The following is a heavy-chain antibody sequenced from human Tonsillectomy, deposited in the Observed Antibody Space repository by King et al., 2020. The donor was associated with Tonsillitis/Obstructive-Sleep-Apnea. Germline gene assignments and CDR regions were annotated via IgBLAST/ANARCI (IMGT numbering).Heavy chain of an antibody. Sequence: LQLQESGPGLVKPSETLSLTCTVSGGSISSYYWSWIRQPPGKGLEWIGYIYYSVSTNYNPSLKSRVTISVDTSKNQFSLKLSSVTAADTAVYYCARQYDDILTGYPSFDYWGQGTLVTVSS. J-gene: IGHJ4*02. D-gene: IGHD3-9*01. V-gene: IGHV4-59*01. CDR3: ARQYDDILTGYPSFDY. CDR1: GGSISSYY. CDR2: IYYSVST.